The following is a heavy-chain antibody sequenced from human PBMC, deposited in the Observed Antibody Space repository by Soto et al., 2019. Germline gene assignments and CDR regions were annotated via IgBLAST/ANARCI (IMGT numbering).Heavy chain of an antibody. V-gene: IGHV3-23*01. CDR2: VSGSGGST. J-gene: IGHJ4*02. CDR3: AKPPDYNWNDY. Sequence: GGSLRLSCAASGFTFSSYAMSWVRQAPGKGLEWISAVSGSGGSTYYADSVKGRFTISRGNSKDTLYLQMNNLRAEDTAVYYCAKPPDYNWNDYWGQGTLVTVSS. D-gene: IGHD1-20*01. CDR1: GFTFSSYA.